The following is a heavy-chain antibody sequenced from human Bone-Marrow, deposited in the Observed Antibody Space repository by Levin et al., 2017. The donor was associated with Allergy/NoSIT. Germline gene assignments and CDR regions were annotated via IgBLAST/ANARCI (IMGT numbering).Heavy chain of an antibody. CDR1: GFTFSYFW. D-gene: IGHD4-17*01. CDR2: INEDGSGK. Sequence: GESLKISCAGSGFTFSYFWMSWVRQAPGKGLEWVANINEDGSGKYYVDSVKGRFTISRDNAKNSVYLQMNNLRAEDTAVYYCARSTVKVEIDFWGQGTLVTVSS. V-gene: IGHV3-7*01. CDR3: ARSTVKVEIDF. J-gene: IGHJ4*02.